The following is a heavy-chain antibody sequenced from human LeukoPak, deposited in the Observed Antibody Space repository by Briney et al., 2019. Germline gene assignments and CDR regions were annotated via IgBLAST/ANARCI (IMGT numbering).Heavy chain of an antibody. J-gene: IGHJ4*02. D-gene: IGHD6-19*01. CDR3: AISSGWSTSFDY. CDR1: GFTFSSYE. V-gene: IGHV4-34*08. Sequence: AGGSLRLSCAASGFTFSSYEMNWVRQAPGKGLEWIGEINHSGSTNYNPSLKSRVTISVDTSKNQFSLKLSSVTAADTAVYYCAISSGWSTSFDYWGQGTLVTVSS. CDR2: INHSGST.